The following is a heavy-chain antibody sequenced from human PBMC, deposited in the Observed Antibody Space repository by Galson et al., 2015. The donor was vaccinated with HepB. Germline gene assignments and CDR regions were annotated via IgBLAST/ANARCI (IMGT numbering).Heavy chain of an antibody. CDR2: ISAYNGNT. CDR3: ARGRDSPAATTPWFDP. Sequence: SVKVSCKASGYTFTSYGISWVRQAPGQGLEWMGWISAYNGNTNYAQKLQGRVTMTTDTSTSTAYMELRSLRSDDAAVYYCARGRDSPAATTPWFDPWGQGTLVTVSS. J-gene: IGHJ5*02. CDR1: GYTFTSYG. D-gene: IGHD2-2*01. V-gene: IGHV1-18*04.